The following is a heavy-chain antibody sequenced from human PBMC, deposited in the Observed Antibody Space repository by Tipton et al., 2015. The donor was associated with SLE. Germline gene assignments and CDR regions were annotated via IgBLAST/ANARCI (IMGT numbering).Heavy chain of an antibody. Sequence: TLSLTCAVYGESFSSYYWSWIRQPPGKGLEWIGYIYYSGSTNYNPSLKSRVTISVDTSKNQFSLKLSSVTAADTAVYYCARTPYDFWSAYYYYYMDVWGKGTTVTVSS. D-gene: IGHD3-3*01. CDR2: IYYSGST. CDR1: GESFSSYY. J-gene: IGHJ6*03. CDR3: ARTPYDFWSAYYYYYMDV. V-gene: IGHV4-59*01.